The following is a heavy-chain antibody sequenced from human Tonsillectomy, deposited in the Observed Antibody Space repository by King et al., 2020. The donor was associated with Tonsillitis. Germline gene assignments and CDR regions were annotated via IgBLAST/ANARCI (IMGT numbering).Heavy chain of an antibody. J-gene: IGHJ6*02. CDR3: ARDHVPYDYVWASYRYLPVYYYYYGMDV. CDR1: GFTFSSYS. D-gene: IGHD3-16*02. V-gene: IGHV3-21*01. CDR2: ISSSSSYI. Sequence: QLVQSGGGLVKPGGSLRLSCAASGFTFSSYSMNWVRQAPGKGLEWVSSISSSSSYIYYADSVKGRFTISRDNAKNSLYLQMNSLRAEDTAVYYCARDHVPYDYVWASYRYLPVYYYYYGMDVWGQGTTVTVSS.